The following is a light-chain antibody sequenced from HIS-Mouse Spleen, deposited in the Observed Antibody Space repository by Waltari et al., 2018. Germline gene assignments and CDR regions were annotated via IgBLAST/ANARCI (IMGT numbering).Light chain of an antibody. J-gene: IGKJ1*01. CDR2: GAS. Sequence: EIVLTTCAATVSVSPGETTTLSCTASQSVSSNLAWYQQKPGQAPRLLIYGASPSATGIHARFSGSGSGTEFTLTISSMQSEDFAVYYCQQYNNWPTFGQGTKVEIK. CDR3: QQYNNWPT. V-gene: IGKV3-15*01. CDR1: QSVSSN.